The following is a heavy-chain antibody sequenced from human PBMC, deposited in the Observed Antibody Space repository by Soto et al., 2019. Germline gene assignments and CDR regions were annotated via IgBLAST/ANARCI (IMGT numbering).Heavy chain of an antibody. V-gene: IGHV3-21*01. CDR2: IRSSSSYI. Sequence: EVQLVESGGGLVKPGGSLRLSCAASGFTFSSYSMNWVRQAPGKGLEWVSSIRSSSSYIYYADSVKGRFTISRDNAKNSLYLQMISLRAEDTAVYYCAREAVVAATRFDYWGQGTLVTVSS. J-gene: IGHJ4*02. CDR3: AREAVVAATRFDY. CDR1: GFTFSSYS. D-gene: IGHD2-15*01.